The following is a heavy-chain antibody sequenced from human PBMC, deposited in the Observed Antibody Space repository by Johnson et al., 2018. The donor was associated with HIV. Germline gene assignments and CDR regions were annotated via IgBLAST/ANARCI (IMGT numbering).Heavy chain of an antibody. D-gene: IGHD6-13*01. CDR2: IYSGGST. V-gene: IGHV3-66*01. J-gene: IGHJ3*01. CDR1: GFNVSGNY. Sequence: VQLVESGGGLVQPGGSLRLSCVASGFNVSGNYMSWVRQAPGRGLEWVSVIYSGGSTYYADSVKGRFTISRDNSKNTLYLQMNTLRAEDTAVYYCAGDGESQQLPLGDAFDFWGQGTMVTVSS. CDR3: AGDGESQQLPLGDAFDF.